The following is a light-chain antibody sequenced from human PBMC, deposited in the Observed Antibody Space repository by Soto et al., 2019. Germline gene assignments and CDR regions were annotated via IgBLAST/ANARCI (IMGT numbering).Light chain of an antibody. V-gene: IGKV3-11*01. CDR1: AGIRTY. CDR2: KAL. Sequence: VLTQSPATLPLSPGERAPLSCRASAGIRTYLAWYQQKPVQAPRLLLYKALSRATGIPARFSGSGSGTDFTLAISRLEPEDFAVYYCQQRNNWPLTFGGGTTVEIK. J-gene: IGKJ4*02. CDR3: QQRNNWPLT.